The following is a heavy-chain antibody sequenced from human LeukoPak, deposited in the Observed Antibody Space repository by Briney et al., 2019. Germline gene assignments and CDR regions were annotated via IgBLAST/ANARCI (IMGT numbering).Heavy chain of an antibody. D-gene: IGHD3-3*01. J-gene: IGHJ6*02. V-gene: IGHV3-53*01. CDR1: GFTVSSRY. Sequence: PGGSLRLSCAASGFTVSSRYMSWVRQAPGKGLEWVSAIYSTESIYYADSVKGRFTISRDSSKNTLYLQMNSLRAEDTAVYYCAFTTYYYYYHGMDVWGQGTSVTVSS. CDR2: IYSTESI. CDR3: AFTTYYYYYHGMDV.